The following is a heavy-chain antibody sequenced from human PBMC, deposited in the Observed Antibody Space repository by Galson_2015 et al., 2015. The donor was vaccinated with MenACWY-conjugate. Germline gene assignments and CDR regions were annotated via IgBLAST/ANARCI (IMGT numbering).Heavy chain of an antibody. D-gene: IGHD3-22*01. CDR1: GFTFGRYA. V-gene: IGHV3-23*01. CDR3: AKDLSYYDSTDYYRDAFDI. CDR2: ISGRATKT. Sequence: SLRLSCAASGFTFGRYAMSWVRQAPGKGLEWVSVISGRATKTYYADSVKGRFTISRDNSKNTLSLQMNSLRAEDTAVYYCAKDLSYYDSTDYYRDAFDIWGQGTMVTVSS. J-gene: IGHJ3*02.